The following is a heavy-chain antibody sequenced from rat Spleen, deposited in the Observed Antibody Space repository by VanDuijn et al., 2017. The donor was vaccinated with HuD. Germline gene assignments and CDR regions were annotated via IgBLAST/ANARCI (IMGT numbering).Heavy chain of an antibody. J-gene: IGHJ2*01. Sequence: EVQLQESGPGLVKPSQSLSLTCSVTGYSITSSYRWNWIRKFPGNKMEWMGYIDFSGSTGYNPSLKARISITRDTSKNQFFLQLNSVTTEDTATYYCARGTGDYWGQGVMVTVSS. V-gene: IGHV3-1*01. CDR3: ARGTGDY. CDR2: IDFSGST. CDR1: GYSITSSY.